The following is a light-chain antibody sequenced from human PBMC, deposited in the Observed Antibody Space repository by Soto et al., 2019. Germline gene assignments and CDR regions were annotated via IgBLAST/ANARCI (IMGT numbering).Light chain of an antibody. Sequence: DIQMTQSPSSLSASVGDRVTITCRPSPSIDNYLSWYQQKPGKAPNLLIYASSSLQSGVPTRFSGSASGTDFTLTISSLQPEDFATYYCQQTYSTPTFGGGTKVEIK. J-gene: IGKJ4*01. CDR1: PSIDNY. CDR2: ASS. V-gene: IGKV1-39*01. CDR3: QQTYSTPT.